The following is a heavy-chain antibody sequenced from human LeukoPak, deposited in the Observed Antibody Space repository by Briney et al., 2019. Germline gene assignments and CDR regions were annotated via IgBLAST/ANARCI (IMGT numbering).Heavy chain of an antibody. CDR1: GASINSDTYY. V-gene: IGHV4-39*07. D-gene: IGHD1/OR15-1a*01. CDR3: ARYQTGTMFAV. CDR2: HSHSGSA. J-gene: IGHJ4*02. Sequence: PSETLSLTCTVSGASINSDTYYWGWISQPPGKGLEWIGTHSHSGSAYYNPSLRSRITMSLDTSENQLSLKLYSVTAADTAIYYCARYQTGTMFAVWGQGTLVTISS.